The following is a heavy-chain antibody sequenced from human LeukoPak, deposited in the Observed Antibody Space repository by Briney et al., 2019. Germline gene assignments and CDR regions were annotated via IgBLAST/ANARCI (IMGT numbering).Heavy chain of an antibody. CDR2: ISGRDGST. V-gene: IGHV3-23*01. CDR3: AKDRCSNGIGCYYYYMDV. Sequence: GSLRLSCAASGFTFSIYGMSWVRQAPGKGLEWVSSISGRDGSTYYADSVKGRFTISRDSSKNILYLQMNSLRAEDTAVYYCAKDRCSNGIGCYYYYMDVWGKGTTVTVSS. D-gene: IGHD2-8*01. J-gene: IGHJ6*03. CDR1: GFTFSIYG.